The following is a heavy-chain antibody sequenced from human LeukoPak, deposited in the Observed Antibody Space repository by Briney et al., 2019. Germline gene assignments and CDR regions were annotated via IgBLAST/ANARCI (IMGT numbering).Heavy chain of an antibody. Sequence: GGSLRLSCAASGFTFSSNYMSWVRQAPGKGLEWVAVIYSGGSTYYADSVKGRFTISRDNSKNTLYLQLNSLTAADTAVYYCAGGARRQKPFDYWVQGTLVSVSS. D-gene: IGHD3-16*01. CDR1: GFTFSSNY. CDR2: IYSGGST. CDR3: AGGARRQKPFDY. J-gene: IGHJ4*02. V-gene: IGHV3-66*01.